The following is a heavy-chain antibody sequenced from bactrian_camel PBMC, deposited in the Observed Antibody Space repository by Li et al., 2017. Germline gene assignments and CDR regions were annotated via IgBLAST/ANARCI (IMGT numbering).Heavy chain of an antibody. CDR1: GFSRSRAY. CDR2: IYTDGSGP. Sequence: HVQLVESGGGSVQTGGSLRLSCAASGFSRSRAYMSWVRQAPGKGLEWVSSIYTDGSGPYYAEFVKGRLTMSSDNAKNTVYLQMDSLKSEDTALYYCAAHRYYCGYNYWGQGTQVTVS. D-gene: IGHD3*01. CDR3: AAHRYYCGYNY. V-gene: IGHV3S7*01. J-gene: IGHJ4*01.